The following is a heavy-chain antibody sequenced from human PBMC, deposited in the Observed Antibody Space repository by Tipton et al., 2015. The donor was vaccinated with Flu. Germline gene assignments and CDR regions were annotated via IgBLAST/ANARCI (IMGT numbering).Heavy chain of an antibody. CDR2: ISSSGSTI. D-gene: IGHD6-19*01. Sequence: CAASGFTFSSYEMNWVRQAPGKGLEWVSYISSSGSTIYYADSVKGRFTISRDNAKNSLYLQMNSLRAEDTAVYYCARERNLGIAVAASPMDVWGQGTTVTVSS. J-gene: IGHJ6*02. CDR3: ARERNLGIAVAASPMDV. V-gene: IGHV3-48*03. CDR1: GFTFSSYE.